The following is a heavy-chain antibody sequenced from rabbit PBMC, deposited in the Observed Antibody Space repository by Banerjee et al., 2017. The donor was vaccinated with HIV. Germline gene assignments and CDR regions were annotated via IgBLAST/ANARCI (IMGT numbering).Heavy chain of an antibody. J-gene: IGHJ6*01. V-gene: IGHV1S45*01. Sequence: QEQLEESGGDLVKPEGSLTLTCTASGFSFSNGYVMCWVRQAPGKGLEWIACINTISGDTVYATWAKGRFTISKTSSTTVTLQMTSLTAADTATYFCARGDISSGWDLWGPGTLVTVS. CDR2: INTISGDT. CDR1: GFSFSNGYV. CDR3: ARGDISSGWDL. D-gene: IGHD1-1*01.